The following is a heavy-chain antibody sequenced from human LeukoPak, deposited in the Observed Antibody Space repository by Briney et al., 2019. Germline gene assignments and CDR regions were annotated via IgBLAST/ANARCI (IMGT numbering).Heavy chain of an antibody. V-gene: IGHV5-10-1*01. J-gene: IGHJ5*02. CDR1: GYSFTSYW. CDR2: IDPSDSYT. Sequence: GESLKISCKGSGYSFTSYWISWVRQMPGKGLEWMGRIDPSDSYTNYSPSFQGHVTISADKSISTAYLQWSSLKASDTAMYYCASLDTAMVNWFDPWGQGTLVTVSS. CDR3: ASLDTAMVNWFDP. D-gene: IGHD5-18*01.